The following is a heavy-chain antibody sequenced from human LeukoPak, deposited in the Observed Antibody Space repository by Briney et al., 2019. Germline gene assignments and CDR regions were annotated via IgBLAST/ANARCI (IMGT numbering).Heavy chain of an antibody. CDR1: GFTFSYYY. D-gene: IGHD7-27*01. CDR3: ARASGDGPLFDY. Sequence: GWALRLSCAASGFTFSYYYMSWIRQAPWKGLEGVSYISSSGSTIYYADSVKGRFTISRDNAKNSLYLQMNSLRAEDTAVYYCARASGDGPLFDYWGQGTLVTVSS. V-gene: IGHV3-11*01. J-gene: IGHJ4*02. CDR2: ISSSGSTI.